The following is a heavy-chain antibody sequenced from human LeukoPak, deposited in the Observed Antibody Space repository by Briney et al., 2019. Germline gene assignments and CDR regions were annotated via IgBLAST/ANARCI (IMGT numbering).Heavy chain of an antibody. CDR2: IIPIFGTA. D-gene: IGHD3-16*01. Sequence: SVKVSCKASGGTFSSYAISWVRQAPGQGLEWMGGIIPIFGTANYAQKFQGKVTITTDESTSTAYMELSSLRSEDTAVYYCTRTDDYVKRNTWGQGTLVTVSS. V-gene: IGHV1-69*05. CDR3: TRTDDYVKRNT. CDR1: GGTFSSYA. J-gene: IGHJ5*02.